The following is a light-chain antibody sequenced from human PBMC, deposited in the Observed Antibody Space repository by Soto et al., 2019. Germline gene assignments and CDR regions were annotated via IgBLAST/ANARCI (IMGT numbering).Light chain of an antibody. Sequence: QSVLTQPASVSGSLGQSITISCTGTSSDVGGYNYVSWYQQHPGKAPKLMIYDVSNRPSGVSNRFSGSKSGNTASLTISGLQAEDEADYYCSSYTSSSTLGVFGGGTNLTVL. CDR2: DVS. CDR1: SSDVGGYNY. J-gene: IGLJ2*01. CDR3: SSYTSSSTLGV. V-gene: IGLV2-14*01.